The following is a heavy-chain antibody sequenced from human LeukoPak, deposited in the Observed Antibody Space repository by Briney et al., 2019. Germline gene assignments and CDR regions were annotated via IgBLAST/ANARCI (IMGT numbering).Heavy chain of an antibody. CDR3: ARAGHIWHYGSGSYLYYFDY. J-gene: IGHJ4*02. Sequence: GASVKVSCKASGYTFTSYDINWVRQAPGQGLEWMGIINPSGGSTSYAQKFQGRVTMTRDTSTSTVYMELSSLRSEDTAVYYCARAGHIWHYGSGSYLYYFDYWGQGTLVTVSS. CDR1: GYTFTSYD. D-gene: IGHD3-10*01. CDR2: INPSGGST. V-gene: IGHV1-46*03.